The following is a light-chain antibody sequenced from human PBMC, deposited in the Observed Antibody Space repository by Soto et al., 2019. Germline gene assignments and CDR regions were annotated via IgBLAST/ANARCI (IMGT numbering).Light chain of an antibody. CDR3: QQSYSTPRT. CDR1: QSISSW. J-gene: IGKJ1*01. Sequence: DIQMTQSPSTLSASVGDRVTITCRASQSISSWLAWYQQKPGKAPKLLIYDASSLESGVPSRFNGSGSGTEFTLTISSLQPDDFATYYCQQSYSTPRTFGHGTKVDIK. V-gene: IGKV1-5*01. CDR2: DAS.